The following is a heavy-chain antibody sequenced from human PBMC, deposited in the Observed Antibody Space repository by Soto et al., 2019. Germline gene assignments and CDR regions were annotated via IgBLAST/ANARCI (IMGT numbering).Heavy chain of an antibody. CDR3: ARGVTGTVDY. J-gene: IGHJ4*02. CDR1: GFTFSSYA. D-gene: IGHD1-20*01. Sequence: SLRLSCAASGFTFSSYAMHWVRQAPGKGLEWVAVISYDGSNKYYADSVKGRFTIPRDNSKNTLYLQMNSLRAEDTAVYYCARGVTGTVDYWGQGTLVTVSS. V-gene: IGHV3-30-3*01. CDR2: ISYDGSNK.